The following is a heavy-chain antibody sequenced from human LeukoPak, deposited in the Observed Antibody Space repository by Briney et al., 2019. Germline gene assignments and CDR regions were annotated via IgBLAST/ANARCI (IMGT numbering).Heavy chain of an antibody. CDR3: ASLLRGGSLAFDY. J-gene: IGHJ4*02. CDR2: INPSGGST. CDR1: GYTFTSYY. D-gene: IGHD2-15*01. Sequence: GASVKVSCKASGYTFTSYYMHWVRQAPGQGLEWMGIINPSGGSTSYAQKFQGRVTVTRDMSTSTVYMELSSLRSEDTAVYYCASLLRGGSLAFDYWGQGTLVTVSS. V-gene: IGHV1-46*01.